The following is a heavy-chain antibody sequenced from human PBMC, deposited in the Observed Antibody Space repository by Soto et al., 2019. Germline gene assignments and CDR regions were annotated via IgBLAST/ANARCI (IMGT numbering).Heavy chain of an antibody. V-gene: IGHV1-69*01. CDR1: GGSFSKYG. Sequence: QVQLVQSGAEVKMPGSSVRVSCKASGGSFSKYGISWVRQAPGQGLEWMGGIIPMFGIGNYAEKFLGRVTITADESTSTSHMELSSLTSEDTAVYFCAIGYRENYFYAMDVWGQGTTVTVSS. CDR2: IIPMFGIG. J-gene: IGHJ6*02. D-gene: IGHD1-26*01. CDR3: AIGYRENYFYAMDV.